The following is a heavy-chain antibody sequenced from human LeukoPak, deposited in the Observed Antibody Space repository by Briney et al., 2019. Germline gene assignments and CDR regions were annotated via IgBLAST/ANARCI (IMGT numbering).Heavy chain of an antibody. D-gene: IGHD1-26*01. J-gene: IGHJ5*02. CDR3: ASGRGRFRSGHSGSYVFWFDP. Sequence: GESLKISCKGSGYSFTSYWIGWVRQLPGKGLEWMRIIYPADSDTRYSPSFQGQVTISADKSISTAYLQWSSLKASDTAMYYCASGRGRFRSGHSGSYVFWFDPWGQGTLVTVSS. CDR1: GYSFTSYW. V-gene: IGHV5-51*01. CDR2: IYPADSDT.